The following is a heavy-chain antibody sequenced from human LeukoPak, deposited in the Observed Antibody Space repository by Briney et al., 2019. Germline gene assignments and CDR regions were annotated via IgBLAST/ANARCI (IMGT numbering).Heavy chain of an antibody. CDR2: MYYRGNT. CDR1: GGSISSYY. CDR3: ATGVQGIAAAGDYYFDY. J-gene: IGHJ4*02. D-gene: IGHD6-13*01. Sequence: SETLSLTCTVSGGSISSYYWSWIRQPPGKGLEWIGYMYYRGNTNYDPSLKSRVTISIDTPNNQFSLKLSSVTAADTAVYYCATGVQGIAAAGDYYFDYWGQGTLVTVSS. V-gene: IGHV4-59*01.